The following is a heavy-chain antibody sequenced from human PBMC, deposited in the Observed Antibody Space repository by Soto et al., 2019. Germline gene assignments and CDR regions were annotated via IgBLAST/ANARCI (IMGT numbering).Heavy chain of an antibody. CDR1: GFSLSTSGVG. CDR2: IYWDDDK. D-gene: IGHD6-19*01. CDR3: AHRRGYVRSSGWNFDY. J-gene: IGHJ4*02. V-gene: IGHV2-5*02. Sequence: SGPTLVNPTQTLTLTCTFSGFSLSTSGVGVGWIRQPPGKALEWLALIYWDDDKRYSPSLKSRLTITKDTSKNQVVLTMTNMDPVDTATYYCAHRRGYVRSSGWNFDYWGQGTLVTVSS.